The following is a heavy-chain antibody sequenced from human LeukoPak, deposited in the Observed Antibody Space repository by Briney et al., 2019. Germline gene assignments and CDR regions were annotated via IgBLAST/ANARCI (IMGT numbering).Heavy chain of an antibody. CDR2: ISGSGGST. CDR3: AKDSHWILFDD. V-gene: IGHV3-23*01. J-gene: IGHJ4*02. CDR1: GFTFSSYG. Sequence: GGTLRLSCAASGFTFSSYGMSWVRQAPGKGLEWVSAISGSGGSTYYADSVKGRFTISRDNSKNTLYLQMNSLRDEDTAVYYCAKDSHWILFDDWGQGTLVTVSS. D-gene: IGHD2-2*03.